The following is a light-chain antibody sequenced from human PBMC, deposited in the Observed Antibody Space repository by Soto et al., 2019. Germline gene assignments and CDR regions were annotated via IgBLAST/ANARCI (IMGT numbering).Light chain of an antibody. J-gene: IGKJ1*01. CDR1: QSRLDSDDGKTY. V-gene: IGKV2-40*01. CDR2: RVS. Sequence: EIAMTQTPLSLPVTPGEPASISCRSSQSRLDSDDGKTYLDWYLQTPGQSPRXLIYRVSNRDSGVPDRFSVSGSGTDFTLQISRVEAEYVGVDDCMPGTQRRTFGQGTKVDIK. CDR3: MPGTQRRT.